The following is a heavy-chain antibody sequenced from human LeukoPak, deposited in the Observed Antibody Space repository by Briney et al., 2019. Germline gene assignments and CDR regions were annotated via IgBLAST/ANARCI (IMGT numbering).Heavy chain of an antibody. J-gene: IGHJ6*04. V-gene: IGHV3-48*03. CDR3: AELGITMIGGV. CDR2: ISSSGSTI. Sequence: PGGSLRLSCAASGFTFSSYEMNWVRQAPGKGLEWVSYISSSGSTIYYAGSVKGRFTISRDNAKNSLYLQMNSLRAEDTAVYYCAELGITMIGGVWGKGTTVTNSS. CDR1: GFTFSSYE. D-gene: IGHD3-10*02.